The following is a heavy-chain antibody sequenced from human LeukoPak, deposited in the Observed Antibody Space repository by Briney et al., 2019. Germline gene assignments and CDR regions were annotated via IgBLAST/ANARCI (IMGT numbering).Heavy chain of an antibody. CDR3: ARGYSGYDWAYFGY. CDR2: IYYSGST. J-gene: IGHJ4*02. Sequence: SETLSLTCAVSGGSISSYYWSWIRQPPGKGLEWIGYIYYSGSTNYNPSLKSRVTISVATSKNQFSLKLSSVTAADTAVYYCARGYSGYDWAYFGYWGQGTLVTVSS. CDR1: GGSISSYY. V-gene: IGHV4-59*01. D-gene: IGHD5-12*01.